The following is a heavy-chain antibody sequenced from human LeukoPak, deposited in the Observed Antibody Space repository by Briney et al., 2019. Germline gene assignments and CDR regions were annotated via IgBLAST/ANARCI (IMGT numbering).Heavy chain of an antibody. CDR3: ARTYFYDSGGYYY. CDR1: GFTFSSYA. D-gene: IGHD3-22*01. CDR2: ISASGGTT. V-gene: IGHV3-23*01. J-gene: IGHJ4*02. Sequence: PGGSLRLSCAASGFTFSSYAMSWVRQAPGKGLEWVSAISASGGTTYYADSVKGRFTISRDNSKNTLYLQMNSLRAEDTAVYYCARTYFYDSGGYYYWGKGTLVTVSS.